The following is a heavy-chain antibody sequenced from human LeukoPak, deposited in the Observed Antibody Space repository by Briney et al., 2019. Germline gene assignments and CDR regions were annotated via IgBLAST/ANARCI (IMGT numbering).Heavy chain of an antibody. CDR3: ATSDGTVTTFQY. J-gene: IGHJ4*02. Sequence: ASVKVSCKASGYTFTSFCISWVRQAPGQGLEWMGWINAYNTNTKSAQRLQGRVTMTTDTSASTAYMELGSLRSDDTAVYYCATSDGTVTTFQYWGQGTLVTVSS. D-gene: IGHD4-11*01. V-gene: IGHV1-18*01. CDR2: INAYNTNT. CDR1: GYTFTSFC.